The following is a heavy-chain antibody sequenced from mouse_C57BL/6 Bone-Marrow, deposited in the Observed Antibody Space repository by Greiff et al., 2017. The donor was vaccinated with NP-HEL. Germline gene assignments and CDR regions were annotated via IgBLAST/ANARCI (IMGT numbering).Heavy chain of an antibody. J-gene: IGHJ3*01. CDR2: ISSGGSYT. CDR1: GFTFSSYG. CDR3: ARLPYYYGIRAWFAY. V-gene: IGHV5-6*01. Sequence: EVKLMESGGDLVKPGGSLKLSCAASGFTFSSYGMSWVRQTPDKRLEWVATISSGGSYTYYPDSVKGRFTISRDNAKNTLYLQMSSLKSEDTAMYYCARLPYYYGIRAWFAYWGQGTLVTVSA. D-gene: IGHD1-1*01.